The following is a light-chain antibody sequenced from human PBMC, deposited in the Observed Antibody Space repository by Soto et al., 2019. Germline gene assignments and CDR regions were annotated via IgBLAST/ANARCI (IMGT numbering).Light chain of an antibody. Sequence: QSVLTQPPSVSGAPGQRVTISCTGSSSNIGEGYDVQWYQQLPGTAPKLLISANSKRPSGVPDRISGSKSGTSASLAITGLQAEDEADYYCQSYDRSLSSPIFGGGTKLTVL. J-gene: IGLJ2*01. CDR2: ANS. CDR1: SSNIGEGYD. V-gene: IGLV1-40*01. CDR3: QSYDRSLSSPI.